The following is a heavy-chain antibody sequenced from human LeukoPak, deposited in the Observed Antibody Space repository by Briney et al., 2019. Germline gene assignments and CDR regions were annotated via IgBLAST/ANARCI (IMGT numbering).Heavy chain of an antibody. Sequence: SVKVSCKASGGTFSSYAISWVRQAPGQGLEWMGGIIPIFGTANYAQKFQGRVTITADESTSTAYMELSSLRSEDTAVYYCARAMVRGAAYYYYMDVRGKGTTVTISS. CDR1: GGTFSSYA. CDR2: IIPIFGTA. CDR3: ARAMVRGAAYYYYMDV. V-gene: IGHV1-69*01. J-gene: IGHJ6*03. D-gene: IGHD3-10*01.